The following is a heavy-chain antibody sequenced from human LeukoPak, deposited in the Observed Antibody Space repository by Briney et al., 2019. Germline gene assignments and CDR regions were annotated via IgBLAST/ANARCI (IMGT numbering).Heavy chain of an antibody. CDR3: VRDNPRCCGVIPANSGDY. V-gene: IGHV3-48*01. J-gene: IGHJ4*02. CDR1: GFIFTRDS. CDR2: INGGGSPI. D-gene: IGHD2-21*01. Sequence: GGSLRLSCAASGFIFTRDSMNWVRQAPGKGLEWVAYINGGGSPIYYADSVRGRFTISRDNADNSLYLHMNSLRAEDTAVYYCVRDNPRCCGVIPANSGDYWGQGTLVTVSS.